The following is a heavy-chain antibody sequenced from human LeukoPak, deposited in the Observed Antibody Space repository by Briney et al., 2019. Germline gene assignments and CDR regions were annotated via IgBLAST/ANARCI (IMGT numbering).Heavy chain of an antibody. CDR1: GFTFSSYA. CDR2: ISGSGGST. CDR3: ANTNSSCCRGVPIPTPNWFDP. Sequence: GGSLRLSCAASGFTFSSYAMSWVRQAPGKGLEWVSAISGSGGSTYYADSVKGRFTISRDNSKNTLYLQMNSLRAEDTAVYYCANTNSSCCRGVPIPTPNWFDPWGQGTLVTVSS. J-gene: IGHJ5*02. V-gene: IGHV3-23*01. D-gene: IGHD3-10*01.